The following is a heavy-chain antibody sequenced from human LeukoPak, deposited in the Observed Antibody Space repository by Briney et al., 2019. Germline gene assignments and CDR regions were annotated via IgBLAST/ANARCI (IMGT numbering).Heavy chain of an antibody. V-gene: IGHV3-21*01. J-gene: IGHJ4*02. Sequence: GGSLRLSCTASGFDFSSYAMKWVRQAPGKGLEWVAAISRTSSYIYYADSVRGRFTISRDNAKNSVYLQMDSLRAEDTALYYCARDEQRYCSDGSCYPGDYWGRGTQVSVSS. CDR2: ISRTSSYI. CDR3: ARDEQRYCSDGSCYPGDY. D-gene: IGHD2-15*01. CDR1: GFDFSSYA.